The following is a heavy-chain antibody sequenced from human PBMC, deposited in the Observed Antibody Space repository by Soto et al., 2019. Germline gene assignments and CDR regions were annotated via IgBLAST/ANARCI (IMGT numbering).Heavy chain of an antibody. CDR2: ISGSGGST. D-gene: IGHD2-15*01. J-gene: IGHJ6*02. Sequence: GGSLRLSCAASGFTFSSYAMSWVRQAPGKGLEWVSAISGSGGSTYYADSVKGRFTISRDSSKNTLYRQMNSLRAEAPAVPYCAQGGSYCSGGSCLLDVRGQGTTVTVSS. V-gene: IGHV3-23*01. CDR1: GFTFSSYA. CDR3: AQGGSYCSGGSCLLDV.